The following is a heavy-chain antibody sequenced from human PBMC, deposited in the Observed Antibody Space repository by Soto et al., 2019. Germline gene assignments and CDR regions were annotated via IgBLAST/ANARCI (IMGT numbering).Heavy chain of an antibody. CDR3: ARDLSAYYDTSGPGDY. CDR1: GFTFSSYG. J-gene: IGHJ4*01. CDR2: IKPDGSKK. V-gene: IGHV3-7*01. D-gene: IGHD3-22*01. Sequence: GGSLRFSCAASGFTFSSYGMHWVRQAPGKGLEWVANIKPDGSKKYYVDSVKGRFSISRDNAKNTLYLQMNSLRAEDTALYYCARDLSAYYDTSGPGDYWGHGTLVTVSS.